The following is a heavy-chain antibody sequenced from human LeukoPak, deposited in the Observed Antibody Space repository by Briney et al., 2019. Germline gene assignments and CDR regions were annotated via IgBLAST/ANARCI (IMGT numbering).Heavy chain of an antibody. Sequence: ASVKVSYKVSGYTLTELSMHWVRQAPGKGLEWMGGFGPEDGETIYAQKFQGRVTMTEDTSTDTAYMELSSLRSEDTAVYYCATGPWVVGATISDYWGQGTLVTVSS. CDR3: ATGPWVVGATISDY. V-gene: IGHV1-24*01. CDR2: FGPEDGET. J-gene: IGHJ4*02. D-gene: IGHD1-26*01. CDR1: GYTLTELS.